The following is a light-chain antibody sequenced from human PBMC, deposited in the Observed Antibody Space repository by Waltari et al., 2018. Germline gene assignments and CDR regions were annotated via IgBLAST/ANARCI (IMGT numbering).Light chain of an antibody. Sequence: IALIQSRATLPLSPGERAPFSCSAIKTVSVYLAWYQHKPGQAPILLIYDTSNRATGIPARFSGSGSETDFTLTISSLEPEDFAVYYCQQRNNWPLSFGGGTKVEIK. J-gene: IGKJ4*01. CDR1: KTVSVY. CDR2: DTS. CDR3: QQRNNWPLS. V-gene: IGKV3-11*01.